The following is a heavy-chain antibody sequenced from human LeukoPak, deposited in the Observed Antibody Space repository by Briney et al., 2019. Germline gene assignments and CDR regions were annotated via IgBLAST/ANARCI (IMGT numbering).Heavy chain of an antibody. J-gene: IGHJ4*02. CDR1: GGSISSGGHS. D-gene: IGHD4-17*01. V-gene: IGHV4-30-2*01. CDR3: ARGNGDPEYFDY. Sequence: SETLSLTCAVSGGSISSGGHSWRWIRQPPGKGLEWIGYIYHSGSTYYNPSLKSRVTISVDRSKNQFSLKLSSVTAADTAVYYCARGNGDPEYFDYWGQGTLVTVSS. CDR2: IYHSGST.